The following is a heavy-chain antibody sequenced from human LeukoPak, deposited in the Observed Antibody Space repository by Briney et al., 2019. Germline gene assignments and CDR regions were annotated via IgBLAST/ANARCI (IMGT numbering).Heavy chain of an antibody. CDR3: ARAYYYDSSGYYPN. CDR2: IYTSGST. J-gene: IGHJ4*02. D-gene: IGHD3-22*01. Sequence: SQTLSLTRTVSGGSISSGSYYWSWIRQPAGKGLEWIGRIYTSGSTNYNPSLKSRVTISVDTSRNQFSLKLSSVTAADTAVYYCARAYYYDSSGYYPNWGQGTLVTVSS. V-gene: IGHV4-61*02. CDR1: GGSISSGSYY.